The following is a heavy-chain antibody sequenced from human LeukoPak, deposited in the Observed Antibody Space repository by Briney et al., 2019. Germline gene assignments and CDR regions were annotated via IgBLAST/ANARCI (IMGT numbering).Heavy chain of an antibody. CDR3: AKYVGVTPDY. CDR1: GFTFCSFA. D-gene: IGHD2-8*01. Sequence: GGSLRLSCAPSGFTFCSFAMTCVHQAPGKGLEWVSGISGNGDGTYYADSVKGRFTISRDNSKRMLYLQMNSLRAEDTAVYYCAKYVGVTPDYWRQGTLVTVSS. V-gene: IGHV3-23*01. J-gene: IGHJ4*02. CDR2: ISGNGDGT.